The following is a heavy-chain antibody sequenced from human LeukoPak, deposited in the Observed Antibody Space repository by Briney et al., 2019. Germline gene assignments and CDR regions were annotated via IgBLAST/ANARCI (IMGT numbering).Heavy chain of an antibody. J-gene: IGHJ5*02. Sequence: GGSLRLSCAVSGFRASDYYMSWVRQAPGKGLEWVALIRGSGDTFYGDSVKGRFTISRDDSKNTVYLRMNSLRVEDTAVYFCARDRAATQDWVEFDPWGREPWSPSP. V-gene: IGHV3-66*01. CDR2: IRGSGDT. CDR3: ARDRAATQDWVEFDP. CDR1: GFRASDYY. D-gene: IGHD2-15*01.